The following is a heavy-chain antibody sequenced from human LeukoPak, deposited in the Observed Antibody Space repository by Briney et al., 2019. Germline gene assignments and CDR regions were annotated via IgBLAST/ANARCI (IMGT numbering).Heavy chain of an antibody. J-gene: IGHJ4*02. CDR1: GYTFTNYG. CDR3: AREGMVRGVTKGFDY. D-gene: IGHD3-10*01. CDR2: ISAYNGNT. Sequence: ASVKVSCKASGYTFTNYGISWVRQAPGQGLEWVGWISAYNGNTNYAQKLQGRVTMTRDTSTSTAYMELRSLRSDDTAVFYCAREGMVRGVTKGFDYWGQGTLVTASS. V-gene: IGHV1-18*01.